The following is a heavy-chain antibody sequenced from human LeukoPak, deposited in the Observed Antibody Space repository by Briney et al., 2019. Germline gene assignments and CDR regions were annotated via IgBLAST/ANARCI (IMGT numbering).Heavy chain of an antibody. CDR1: GFTFSSYW. D-gene: IGHD5-18*01. V-gene: IGHV3-7*01. J-gene: IGHJ6*03. CDR2: IKQDGSEK. CDR3: ARVGPAYSYVFYYYYMDV. Sequence: GGSLRLSCAASGFTFSSYWMSWVRQAPGRGLEWVANIKQDGSEKYYVDSVKGRFTISRGNAKNSLYLQMNSLRAEDTAVYYCARVGPAYSYVFYYYYMDVWGKGTTVTVSS.